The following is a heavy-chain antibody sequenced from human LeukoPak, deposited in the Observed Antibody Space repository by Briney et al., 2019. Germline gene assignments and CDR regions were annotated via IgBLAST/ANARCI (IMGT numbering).Heavy chain of an antibody. V-gene: IGHV3-11*01. J-gene: IGHJ4*02. CDR1: GFTFSDYY. CDR2: ISSSGSTI. CDR3: AKDNRRHYTSGPNPDSLH. Sequence: GGSLRLSCAASGFTFSDYYMSWIRQAPGKGLEWVSYISSSGSTIYYADSVKGRFTISRDNAKNSLYLQMNSLRVEDTAFYYCAKDNRRHYTSGPNPDSLHWGQGALVTVSS. D-gene: IGHD6-19*01.